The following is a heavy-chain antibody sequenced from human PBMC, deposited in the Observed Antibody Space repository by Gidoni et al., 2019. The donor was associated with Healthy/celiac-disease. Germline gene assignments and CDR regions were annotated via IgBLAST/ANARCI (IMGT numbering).Heavy chain of an antibody. Sequence: QVQLVQSGAEVKKPGASVTVSCKASGYTFTSYYMHWVRQAPGQGLEWMGIINPSGGSTSYAQKFQGRVTMTRDTSTSTVYMELSSLRSEDTAVYYCARDQKGVPGDYWGQGTLVTVSS. CDR3: ARDQKGVPGDY. D-gene: IGHD2-8*01. CDR2: INPSGGST. CDR1: GYTFTSYY. V-gene: IGHV1-46*01. J-gene: IGHJ4*02.